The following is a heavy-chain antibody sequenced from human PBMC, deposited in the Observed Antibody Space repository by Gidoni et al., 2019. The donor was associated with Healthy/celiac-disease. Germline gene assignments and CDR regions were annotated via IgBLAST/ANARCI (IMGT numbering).Heavy chain of an antibody. CDR3: ARGTIAAAGTSYYYYMDV. D-gene: IGHD6-13*01. CDR2: IYYSGST. V-gene: IGHV4-31*03. Sequence: QVQLQESGPGLVKPSQTLSLPCTVSGGSISSGGSYWSWIRQHPGKGLEWIGYIYYSGSTYYNPSLKSRVTISVDTSKNQFSLKLSSVTAADTAVYYCARGTIAAAGTSYYYYMDVWGKGTTVTVSS. J-gene: IGHJ6*03. CDR1: GGSISSGGSY.